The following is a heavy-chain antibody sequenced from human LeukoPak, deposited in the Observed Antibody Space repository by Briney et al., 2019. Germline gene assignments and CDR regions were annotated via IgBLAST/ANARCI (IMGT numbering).Heavy chain of an antibody. CDR3: AREVNYGDISIDY. J-gene: IGHJ4*02. CDR2: ISSSSSYI. Sequence: TGGSLRLSCAASGFTFSSYSMNWVRQAPGKGLEWVSSISSSSSYIYYADSVKGRFTISRDNAKNSLYLQMNSLRAEDTAVYYCAREVNYGDISIDYWGQGTLVTVSP. V-gene: IGHV3-21*01. D-gene: IGHD4-17*01. CDR1: GFTFSSYS.